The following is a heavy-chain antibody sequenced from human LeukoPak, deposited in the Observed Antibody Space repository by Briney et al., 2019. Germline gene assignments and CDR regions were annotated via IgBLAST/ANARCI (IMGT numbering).Heavy chain of an antibody. CDR2: IYSGGST. CDR1: GFTVSSNY. Sequence: GGSLRLSCAASGFTVSSNYMSWVRQAPGKGLEWVSVIYSGGSTYYADSVKGRFTISRHNSKNTLYLQMNSLRAEDTAVYYCATGYKKDYYYGMDVWGQGTTVTVSS. J-gene: IGHJ6*02. V-gene: IGHV3-53*04. D-gene: IGHD5-24*01. CDR3: ATGYKKDYYYGMDV.